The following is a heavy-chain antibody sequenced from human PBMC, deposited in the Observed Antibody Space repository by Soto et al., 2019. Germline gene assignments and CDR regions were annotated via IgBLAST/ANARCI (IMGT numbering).Heavy chain of an antibody. CDR1: GFTFSSYS. D-gene: IGHD5-12*01. J-gene: IGHJ6*02. CDR2: ISSSNSYI. Sequence: GGSLRLSCAASGFTFSSYSMNWVRQAPGKGLEWVSSISSSNSYIYYADSVKGRFTITRDNAKNSLYLQMNSLRAEDTAVYYCARGSAGMATIVYYYGMDVWGQGTTVTVSS. CDR3: ARGSAGMATIVYYYGMDV. V-gene: IGHV3-21*01.